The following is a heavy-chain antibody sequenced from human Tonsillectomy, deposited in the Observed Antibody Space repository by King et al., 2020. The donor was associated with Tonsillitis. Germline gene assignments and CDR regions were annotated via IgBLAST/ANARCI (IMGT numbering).Heavy chain of an antibody. D-gene: IGHD6-13*01. V-gene: IGHV1-2*02. CDR3: ASSLAAAGTRDAGKGYNYYYYYGMDV. CDR2: INPNSGGT. Sequence: VQLVESGAEVKKPGASVKVSCKASGYTFTGYYMHWVRQAPGQGLEWMGWINPNSGGTNYAQNFQGRVIMTRDTSISTAYMELSRLRSDDTAVYYCASSLAAAGTRDAGKGYNYYYYYGMDVWGQGTTVTVSS. J-gene: IGHJ6*02. CDR1: GYTFTGYY.